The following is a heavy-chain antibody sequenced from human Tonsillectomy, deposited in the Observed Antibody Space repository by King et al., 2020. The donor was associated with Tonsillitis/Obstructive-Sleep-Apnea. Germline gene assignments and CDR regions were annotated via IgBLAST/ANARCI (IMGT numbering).Heavy chain of an antibody. CDR3: AKATFWGSYRLVDY. CDR2: IXGSGGST. Sequence: VQLVESGGGXVQPGGSLRLSXAASGFTFXSYAMSWVXQAXGKXLEWVXAIXGSGGSTYYADSVKGRFTISRDNSKNTLYLQMNSLRAEDTAVYYCAKATFWGSYRLVDYWGQGTLVTVSS. J-gene: IGHJ4*02. CDR1: GFTFXSYA. V-gene: IGHV3-23*04. D-gene: IGHD3-16*02.